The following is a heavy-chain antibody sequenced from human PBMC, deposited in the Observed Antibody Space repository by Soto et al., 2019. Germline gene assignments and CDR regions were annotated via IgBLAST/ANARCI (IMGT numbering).Heavy chain of an antibody. D-gene: IGHD2-2*01. CDR3: AREDVYCSSTSCPSPDYYYYGMDV. CDR2: INAGNGNT. V-gene: IGHV1-3*01. CDR1: GYTFTSYA. J-gene: IGHJ6*02. Sequence: ASVKVSCKASGYTFTSYAMHWVRQAPGQRLEWMGWINAGNGNTKYSQKFQGRVTITRDTSASTAYMELSSLRSEDTAVYYCAREDVYCSSTSCPSPDYYYYGMDVWGQGTTVTV.